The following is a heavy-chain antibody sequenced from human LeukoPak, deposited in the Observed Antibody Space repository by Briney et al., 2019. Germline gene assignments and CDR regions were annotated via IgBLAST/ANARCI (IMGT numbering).Heavy chain of an antibody. CDR3: ARALFDIVVVPAAGFDY. V-gene: IGHV3-64*01. CDR1: GFTFSIYA. D-gene: IGHD2-2*01. Sequence: GGSLRLSCAASGFTFSIYAMHWVRQAPGKGREYVSAISSNGGSTYYANYVKGRFTISRDNSKNTLYLQMGSLRAEDMAVYYCARALFDIVVVPAAGFDYWGQGTLVTVSS. CDR2: ISSNGGST. J-gene: IGHJ4*02.